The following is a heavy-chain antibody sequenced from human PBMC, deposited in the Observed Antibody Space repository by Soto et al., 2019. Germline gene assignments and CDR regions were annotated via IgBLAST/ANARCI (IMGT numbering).Heavy chain of an antibody. J-gene: IGHJ4*02. V-gene: IGHV1-18*04. D-gene: IGHD3-22*01. CDR3: ARTYYYDSSGELDY. CDR2: ISAYNGNT. Sequence: XSVNVSYQASVYTFTSYGISWVRQAPGQGLEWMGWISAYNGNTNYAQKLQGRVTMTTDTSTSTAYMELRSLRSDDTAVYYCARTYYYDSSGELDYWGQGTLVTVSS. CDR1: VYTFTSYG.